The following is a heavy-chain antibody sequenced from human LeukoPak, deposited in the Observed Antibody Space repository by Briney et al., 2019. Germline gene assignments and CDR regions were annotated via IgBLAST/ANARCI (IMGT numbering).Heavy chain of an antibody. V-gene: IGHV3-73*01. CDR1: GFTFSGYA. Sequence: GGSLRLSCAASGFTFSGYAMHWVRQASGKGLEWVGRIRNKASSYASAYSASVQVRFTIYRDDSNNPAYLQLNSLKTEDTAVYYCSKLAGYCSSTSCYTAAFHIWGQGTMVTVSS. J-gene: IGHJ3*02. D-gene: IGHD2-2*02. CDR2: IRNKASSYAS. CDR3: SKLAGYCSSTSCYTAAFHI.